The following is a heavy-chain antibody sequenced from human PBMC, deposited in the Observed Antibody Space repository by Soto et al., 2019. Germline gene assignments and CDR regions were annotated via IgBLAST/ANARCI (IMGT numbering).Heavy chain of an antibody. J-gene: IGHJ6*02. Sequence: GASVKVSCKASEYTFTTFAMHWVRQAPGQRLEWMGWINAANGNTKYSQNFQGRVTITRDTSASTAYMELSSLRSEDTAVYYCARGFIGAYYYYYGMDVWGQGTTVTVSS. V-gene: IGHV1-3*01. CDR2: INAANGNT. D-gene: IGHD1-26*01. CDR3: ARGFIGAYYYYYGMDV. CDR1: EYTFTTFA.